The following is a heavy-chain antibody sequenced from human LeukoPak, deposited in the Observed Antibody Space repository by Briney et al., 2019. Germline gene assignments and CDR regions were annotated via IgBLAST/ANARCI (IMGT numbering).Heavy chain of an antibody. J-gene: IGHJ4*02. CDR3: ARAMRSGYDY. D-gene: IGHD5-12*01. CDR2: ITGSSSTI. Sequence: GGSLRLTCAASGFTFGSYSINWVRQAPGKGLEWASFITGSSSTIYYADSVKGRFTISRDNAENSLYLQMNSLRDEDTAVYYCARAMRSGYDYWGQGTLVTVSS. CDR1: GFTFGSYS. V-gene: IGHV3-48*02.